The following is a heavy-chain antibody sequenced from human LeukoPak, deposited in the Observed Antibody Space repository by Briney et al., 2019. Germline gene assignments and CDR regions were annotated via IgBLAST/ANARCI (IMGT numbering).Heavy chain of an antibody. CDR2: ISYSGST. V-gene: IGHV4-59*01. J-gene: IGHJ4*02. D-gene: IGHD4-17*01. CDR1: GASISSYY. Sequence: SETLSLTCTVSGASISSYYWSWIRQPPGKGLEWIGYISYSGSTNYSPFLKTRVTISADTSKNQFSLNLSSVTAADTAVYYCARDNTVTTYFDYWGQGTLVTVSS. CDR3: ARDNTVTTYFDY.